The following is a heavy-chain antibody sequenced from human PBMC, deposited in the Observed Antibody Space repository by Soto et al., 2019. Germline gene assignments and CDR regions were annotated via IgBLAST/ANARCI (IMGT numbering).Heavy chain of an antibody. CDR3: ARDPAPATTWGHYGMDV. J-gene: IGHJ6*02. Sequence: GGSLRLSCAASGFTFSSYSMNWVRQAPGKGLEWVSSISSSSSYIYYADSVKGRFTISRDNAKNSLYLQMNSLRAEDTAVYYCARDPAPATTWGHYGMDVWGQGTTVTVSS. CDR2: ISSSSSYI. CDR1: GFTFSSYS. D-gene: IGHD4-17*01. V-gene: IGHV3-21*01.